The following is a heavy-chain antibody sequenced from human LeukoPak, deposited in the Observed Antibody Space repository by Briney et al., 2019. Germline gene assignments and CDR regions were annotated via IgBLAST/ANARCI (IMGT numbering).Heavy chain of an antibody. Sequence: GGSLRLSCAASGFTFSSYWMSWVRQAPGEGLEWVANIKEDGSEKYYVDSVKGRFTIPRDNAKNSVYLQMNSLRAEDAAVYYCARDKEARLYYSYYYYMDVWGKGTTVTVSS. J-gene: IGHJ6*03. CDR2: IKEDGSEK. D-gene: IGHD4/OR15-4a*01. V-gene: IGHV3-7*01. CDR3: ARDKEARLYYSYYYYMDV. CDR1: GFTFSSYW.